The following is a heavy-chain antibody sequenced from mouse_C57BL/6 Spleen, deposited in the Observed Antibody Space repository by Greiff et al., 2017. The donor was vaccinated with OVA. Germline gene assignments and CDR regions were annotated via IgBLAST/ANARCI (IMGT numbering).Heavy chain of an antibody. V-gene: IGHV5-6*01. CDR2: ISSGGSYT. Sequence: EVQVVESGGDLVKPGGSLKLSCAASGFTFSSYGMSWVRQTPDKRLEWVATISSGGSYTYYPDSVKGRFTISRDNAKNTLYLQMSSLKSEDTAMYYCARHTVTRAMDYWGQGTSVTVSS. CDR1: GFTFSSYG. D-gene: IGHD2-2*01. J-gene: IGHJ4*01. CDR3: ARHTVTRAMDY.